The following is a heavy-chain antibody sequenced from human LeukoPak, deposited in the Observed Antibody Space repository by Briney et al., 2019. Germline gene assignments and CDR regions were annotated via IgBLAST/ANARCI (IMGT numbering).Heavy chain of an antibody. V-gene: IGHV3-33*01. Sequence: GGSLRLSCAASGMTFSSYGMHWVRQAPGKGLEWVGSIWYDGSNKYSADSVKGRLTISRDNSKNTLYLQMNSLRAEDTAMYHCARGQYYDSSGYYPDALDIWGQGTMVTVSS. CDR3: ARGQYYDSSGYYPDALDI. CDR2: IWYDGSNK. D-gene: IGHD3-22*01. J-gene: IGHJ3*02. CDR1: GMTFSSYG.